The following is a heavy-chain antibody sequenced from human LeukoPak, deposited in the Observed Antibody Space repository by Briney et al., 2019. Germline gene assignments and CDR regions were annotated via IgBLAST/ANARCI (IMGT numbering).Heavy chain of an antibody. J-gene: IGHJ4*02. CDR2: ISSSGSTI. D-gene: IGHD3-22*01. Sequence: PGGSLRLSCAASGFTFSNYAMSWVRQAPGKGLEWVSYISSSGSTIYYADSVKGRFTISRDNAKNSLYLQMNSLRAEDTAVYYCARAPYYDSSGYLDYWGQGTLVTVSS. CDR1: GFTFSNYA. V-gene: IGHV3-48*03. CDR3: ARAPYYDSSGYLDY.